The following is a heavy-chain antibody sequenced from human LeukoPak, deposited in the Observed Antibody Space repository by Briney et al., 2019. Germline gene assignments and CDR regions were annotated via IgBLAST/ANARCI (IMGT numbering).Heavy chain of an antibody. CDR2: ISSSGSTI. Sequence: GGSLRLSCAASGFTFSDYYMSWIRQAPGKGLEWVSYISSSGSTIYYADSVKGRFTISRDNAKNSLYLQMNSLRAEDTAVYYCARGSWYDILTGYCLDYWGQGTLVTVSS. J-gene: IGHJ4*02. D-gene: IGHD3-9*01. V-gene: IGHV3-11*01. CDR1: GFTFSDYY. CDR3: ARGSWYDILTGYCLDY.